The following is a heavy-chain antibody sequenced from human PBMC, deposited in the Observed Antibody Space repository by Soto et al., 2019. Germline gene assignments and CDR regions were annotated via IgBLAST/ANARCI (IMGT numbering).Heavy chain of an antibody. J-gene: IGHJ4*02. V-gene: IGHV1-18*01. D-gene: IGHD2-2*01. CDR1: GYTFSRYG. Sequence: ASVKVSCKAFGYTFSRYGINWVRQAPEQVLEWMGWISAYNGNTHYAQKFQDRVTMTTDTSATTVYMALRTLTSDDTAVYYCGSDDCVSNSCYQRDYWGQGTLVTVCS. CDR2: ISAYNGNT. CDR3: GSDDCVSNSCYQRDY.